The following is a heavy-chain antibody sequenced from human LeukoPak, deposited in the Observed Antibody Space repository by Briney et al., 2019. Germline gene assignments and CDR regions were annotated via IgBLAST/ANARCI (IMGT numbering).Heavy chain of an antibody. Sequence: GGSLRLFCAASGFTFSDYYMSWIRQAPGKGLEWVSYISSSGSTIYYADSVKGRFTISRDNAKNSLYLQMNSLRAEDTAVYYCARINFWSGYYIDYWGQGTLVTVSS. CDR3: ARINFWSGYYIDY. D-gene: IGHD3-3*01. CDR1: GFTFSDYY. CDR2: ISSSGSTI. J-gene: IGHJ4*02. V-gene: IGHV3-11*04.